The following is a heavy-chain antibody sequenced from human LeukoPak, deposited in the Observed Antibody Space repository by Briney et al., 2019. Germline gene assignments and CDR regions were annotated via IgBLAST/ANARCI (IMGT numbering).Heavy chain of an antibody. CDR3: ARGSLGGYSSSWYGGNWFDP. J-gene: IGHJ5*02. CDR1: GYTFTSYD. CDR2: MNPNSGNT. V-gene: IGHV1-8*01. Sequence: ASVKVSCKASGYTFTSYDINWVRQATGQGFEWMGWMNPNSGNTGYAQKFQGRVTMTRNTSISTAYMELSSLRSEDTAVYYCARGSLGGYSSSWYGGNWFDPWGQGTLVTVSS. D-gene: IGHD6-13*01.